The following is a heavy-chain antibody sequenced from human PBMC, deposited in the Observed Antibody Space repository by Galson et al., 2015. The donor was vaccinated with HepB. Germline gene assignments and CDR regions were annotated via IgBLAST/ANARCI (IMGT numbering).Heavy chain of an antibody. V-gene: IGHV1-69*02. Sequence: SVKVSCKASGGTFSSYTISWVRQAPGQGLEWMGRIIPILGIANYEQKFQGRVTITADKSTSTAYMELSSLRSEDTAVYYCAWHGYSGYVSDYWGQGTLVTVSS. CDR2: IIPILGIA. CDR3: AWHGYSGYVSDY. D-gene: IGHD5-12*01. J-gene: IGHJ4*02. CDR1: GGTFSSYT.